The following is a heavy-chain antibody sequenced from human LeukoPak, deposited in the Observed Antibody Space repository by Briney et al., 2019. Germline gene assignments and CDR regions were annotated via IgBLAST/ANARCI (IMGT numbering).Heavy chain of an antibody. J-gene: IGHJ4*02. D-gene: IGHD1-7*01. CDR2: DYYTGST. CDR1: GGSISTYY. CDR3: ARDGDNWNFGAIDS. V-gene: IGHV4-59*01. Sequence: SETLSLTCTVSGGSISTYYWSWIRQTPGKGLERIGYDYYTGSTNYKPSLKSRVALSVDTSKNQFSPKLSSVTAADTAMYYCARDGDNWNFGAIDSWGQGTLVTVSS.